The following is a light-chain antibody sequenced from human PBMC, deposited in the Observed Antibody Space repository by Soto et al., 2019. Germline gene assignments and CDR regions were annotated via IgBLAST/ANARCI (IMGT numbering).Light chain of an antibody. CDR2: DAS. Sequence: IQMTHSPYTLSASVGDRVTITCRASQSISSLLAWYQQKPGKAPKLLIYDASSLESGVPSRFSGSGSGTEFTLTISSLQPDDFATYYCQHYNSYSEAFGQGTKVDIK. J-gene: IGKJ1*01. CDR3: QHYNSYSEA. CDR1: QSISSL. V-gene: IGKV1-5*01.